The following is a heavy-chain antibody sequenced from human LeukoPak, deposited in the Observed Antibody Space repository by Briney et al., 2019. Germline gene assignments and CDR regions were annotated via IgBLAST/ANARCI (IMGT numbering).Heavy chain of an antibody. CDR2: IYSGGST. CDR1: GFPVSNNY. J-gene: IGHJ3*02. CDR3: ARGGGAYCGGDCFRAFDI. D-gene: IGHD2-21*02. Sequence: GGSLRLSCAISGFPVSNNYMSWVRQPPGKGLEWVSVIYSGGSTYYADSVKGRFTISRDTSKNTLYLQMNSLGAEDTAEYYCARGGGAYCGGDCFRAFDIWGQGTMVTVS. V-gene: IGHV3-53*01.